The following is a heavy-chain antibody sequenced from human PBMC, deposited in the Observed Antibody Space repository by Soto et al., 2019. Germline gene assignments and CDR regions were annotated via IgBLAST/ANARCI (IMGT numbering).Heavy chain of an antibody. J-gene: IGHJ4*02. CDR3: AREGVDHRPDY. D-gene: IGHD2-8*01. CDR1: GDSISSPNW. Sequence: QVQLQESGPGLVKPSETLSLTCAVSGDSISSPNWWSWYRQTPGKGLELIGEMFASGSSNYNPSLNGRVTISLDTSKNHFSLKLTSLTAADTAIYYGAREGVDHRPDYWGQGIPVTVSS. V-gene: IGHV4-4*02. CDR2: MFASGSS.